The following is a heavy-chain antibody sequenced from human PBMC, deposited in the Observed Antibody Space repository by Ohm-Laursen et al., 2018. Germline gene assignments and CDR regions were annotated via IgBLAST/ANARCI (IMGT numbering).Heavy chain of an antibody. CDR3: ARDGEGYGDYRTGWFDP. J-gene: IGHJ5*02. V-gene: IGHV3-23*01. CDR1: GFTFSSYA. D-gene: IGHD4-17*01. CDR2: ISGSGGST. Sequence: SLRLSCTASGFTFSSYAMSWVRQAPGKGLEWVSAISGSGGSTYYADSVKGRFTISRDNSKNTLYLQMNSLRAEDTAVYYCARDGEGYGDYRTGWFDPWGQGTLVTVSS.